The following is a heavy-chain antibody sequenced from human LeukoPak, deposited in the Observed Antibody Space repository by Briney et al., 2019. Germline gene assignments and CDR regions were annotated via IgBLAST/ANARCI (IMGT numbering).Heavy chain of an antibody. CDR3: ARVIPRNILTGYFRYYYGMDV. D-gene: IGHD3-9*01. CDR2: ISSSGSTI. J-gene: IGHJ6*04. Sequence: GGSLRLSCAASGFTFSSYEMNWVRQAPGKGLEWVSYISSSGSTIYYADSVKGRFTISRDNAKNSLYLQMNSLRAEDTAVYYCARVIPRNILTGYFRYYYGMDVWGKGTTVTVSS. CDR1: GFTFSSYE. V-gene: IGHV3-48*03.